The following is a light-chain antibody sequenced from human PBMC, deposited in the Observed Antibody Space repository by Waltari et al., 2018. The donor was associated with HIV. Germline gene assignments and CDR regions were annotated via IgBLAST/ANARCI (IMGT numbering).Light chain of an antibody. V-gene: IGLV1-36*01. J-gene: IGLJ1*01. Sequence: QSVLTQPPSVSEAPRQRVTISCSVSSSNIGNNAVNWYQHLPGNAPKLLIYYDELLPSGVAGRFSGSKSGTSASLASSGLQSEDDDDYYCAAGDDSLNGYVFGTGTKVTVL. CDR1: SSNIGNNA. CDR3: AAGDDSLNGYV. CDR2: YDE.